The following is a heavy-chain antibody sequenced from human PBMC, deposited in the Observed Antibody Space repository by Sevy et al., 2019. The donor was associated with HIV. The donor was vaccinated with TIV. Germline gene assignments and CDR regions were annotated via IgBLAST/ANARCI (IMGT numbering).Heavy chain of an antibody. CDR1: GFTFSSYA. CDR3: AXXVVGAVTGIHAFDI. V-gene: IGHV3-23*01. Sequence: GGSLRLSCAASGFTFSSYAMSWVRQAPGKGLEWVSGNSGSGDSTYYADSVKGRFTISRDKSKNTLYLQMKSLRADDXXVYYCAXXVVGAVTGIHAFDIWGQGTMVTVSS. D-gene: IGHD1-26*01. J-gene: IGHJ3*02. CDR2: NSGSGDST.